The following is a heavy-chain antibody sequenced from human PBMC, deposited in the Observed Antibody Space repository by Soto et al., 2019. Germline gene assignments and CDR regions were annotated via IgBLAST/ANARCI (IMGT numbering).Heavy chain of an antibody. V-gene: IGHV4-39*01. J-gene: IGHJ4*02. CDR3: ARQLAGDAIDY. CDR1: GGSISSSSYY. CDR2: IYYSGST. Sequence: SETLSLTCTVSGGSISSSSYYWGWIRQPPGKGLEWIGSIYYSGSTYYNPSLKSRVTISVDTSKNQFSLKLSSVTAADTAVYYCARQLAGDAIDYWRQGTLVTVSS. D-gene: IGHD2-8*01.